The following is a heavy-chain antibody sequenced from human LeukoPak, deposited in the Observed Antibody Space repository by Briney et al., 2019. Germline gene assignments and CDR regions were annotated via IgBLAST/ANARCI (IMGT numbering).Heavy chain of an antibody. CDR3: ARENNDNVSNKAFDY. V-gene: IGHV4-30-4*01. CDR1: VGSRCIGDSF. Sequence: SETLSLTCAVCVGSRCIGDSFCRWVSQHPGKGLEWIVHIQYSVITYNNPSLKSRFSISEDTSKTQFSLKLTSVTAADRVVYFCARENNDNVSNKAFDYWGQGTLVTVSS. CDR2: IQYSVIT. J-gene: IGHJ4*02. D-gene: IGHD2/OR15-2a*01.